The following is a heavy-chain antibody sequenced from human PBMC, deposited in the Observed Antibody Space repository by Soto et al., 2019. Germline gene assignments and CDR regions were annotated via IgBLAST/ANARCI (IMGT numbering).Heavy chain of an antibody. CDR1: GGSFSGYY. J-gene: IGHJ5*02. CDR3: ARGYYYGSGSYYADNWFDP. CDR2: INHSGST. V-gene: IGHV4-34*01. Sequence: PSETLSLTCAVYGGSFSGYYWSWIRQPPGKGLEWIGEINHSGSTNYNPSLKSRVTISVDTSKNQFSLKLSSVTAADTAVYYWARGYYYGSGSYYADNWFDPWGKGALVTVSS. D-gene: IGHD3-10*01.